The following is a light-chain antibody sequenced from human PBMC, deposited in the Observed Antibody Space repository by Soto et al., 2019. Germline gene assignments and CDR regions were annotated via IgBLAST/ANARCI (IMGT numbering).Light chain of an antibody. CDR2: RND. J-gene: IGLJ1*01. CDR3: AVWDDSLNGYV. Sequence: QSVLTQPPSASGTPGQRVTISCSGSSSNIGGHAVNWYQQLPGTAPKLLIYRNDQRPSGVPDRISGSKSGTSASLVISGLKSDDEADYYCAVWDDSLNGYVFATGTKVTVL. CDR1: SSNIGGHA. V-gene: IGLV1-44*01.